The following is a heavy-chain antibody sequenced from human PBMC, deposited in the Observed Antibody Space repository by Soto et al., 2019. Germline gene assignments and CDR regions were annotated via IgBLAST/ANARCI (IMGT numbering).Heavy chain of an antibody. CDR2: ISSTGDLT. V-gene: IGHV3-48*02. Sequence: GGSQRLSCTASGFSVSDYSVNWVRQAPGKGLEWISYISSTGDLTLYADSVKGRFTIARDIAKNSLYVQMDSLRDEDSAVYYCATWAIAVGGEGFWGQGSLVTVSS. D-gene: IGHD2-21*01. CDR3: ATWAIAVGGEGF. J-gene: IGHJ4*02. CDR1: GFSVSDYS.